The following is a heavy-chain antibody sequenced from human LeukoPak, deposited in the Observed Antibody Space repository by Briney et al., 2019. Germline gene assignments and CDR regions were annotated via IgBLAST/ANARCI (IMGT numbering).Heavy chain of an antibody. CDR3: ARRLGAGYYGSGSYSY. J-gene: IGHJ4*02. Sequence: PSETLSLTCAVYGGSFSGYYWSWIRQPPGKGLEWIGEINHSGSTNYNPSLKSRVTISVDTSKNQFSLKLSSVTAADTAVYYCARRLGAGYYGSGSYSYWGQGTLVTVSS. CDR2: INHSGST. V-gene: IGHV4-34*01. D-gene: IGHD3-10*01. CDR1: GGSFSGYY.